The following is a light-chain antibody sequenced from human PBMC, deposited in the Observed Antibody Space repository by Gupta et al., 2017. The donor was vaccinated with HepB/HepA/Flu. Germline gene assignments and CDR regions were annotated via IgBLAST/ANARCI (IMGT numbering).Light chain of an antibody. J-gene: IGKJ4*01. CDR1: QSVSRY. V-gene: IGKV3-11*01. CDR3: QQRINWPLT. CDR2: DAS. Sequence: EIVLTQSPVTLSLSPGERATLSCRASQSVSRYLAWYQQKPGQPPSLLVFDASNRATGVPARFSGSGSGTEFTLTISSLEPEEFAVYYCQQRINWPLTFGGGTRVEIK.